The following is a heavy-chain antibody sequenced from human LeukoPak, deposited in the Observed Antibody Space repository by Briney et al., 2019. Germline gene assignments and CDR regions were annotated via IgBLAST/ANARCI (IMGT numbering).Heavy chain of an antibody. CDR2: IASETYGGTA. Sequence: AGGSLRLSCAASGFTFSSYSMNWVRQAPGKGLEWVGFIASETYGGTAEYAASVKGRFTISRDDSKSIAYLRMNSLKTEDTAVYYCTRDQTPYYWGQGTLVTVSS. V-gene: IGHV3-49*04. J-gene: IGHJ4*02. CDR3: TRDQTPYY. CDR1: GFTFSSYS.